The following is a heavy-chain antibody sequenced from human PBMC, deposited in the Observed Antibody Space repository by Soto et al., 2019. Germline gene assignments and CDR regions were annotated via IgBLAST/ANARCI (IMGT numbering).Heavy chain of an antibody. CDR2: IMPVFPTP. CDR1: GGTFSSSA. J-gene: IGHJ6*02. CDR3: ARDKDRLQLGGNYYYILDV. D-gene: IGHD5-12*01. V-gene: IGHV1-69*12. Sequence: QVQLEQSGAEVQKPGSSVKVSCKASGGTFSSSAFSWVRQAPGQGLEWMGGIMPVFPTPDYAQKFQDRVTITADASTSTTNMELSGLRSEDTAIYYCARDKDRLQLGGNYYYILDVWDQGTTVIVSS.